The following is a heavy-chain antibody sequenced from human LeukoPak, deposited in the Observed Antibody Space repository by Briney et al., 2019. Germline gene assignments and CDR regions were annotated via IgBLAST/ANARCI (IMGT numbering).Heavy chain of an antibody. CDR3: AADRGDYSGSYWTAFDI. V-gene: IGHV1-24*01. D-gene: IGHD1-26*01. Sequence: GASVKVSCKVSEYTLTELSMHWVRQAPGKELEWLGGFDPEDGEIIYAQKFQGRVTMSDDTSTDTAYMELGSLRSDDTAVYYCAADRGDYSGSYWTAFDIWGQGTMVTVSS. J-gene: IGHJ3*02. CDR2: FDPEDGEI. CDR1: EYTLTELS.